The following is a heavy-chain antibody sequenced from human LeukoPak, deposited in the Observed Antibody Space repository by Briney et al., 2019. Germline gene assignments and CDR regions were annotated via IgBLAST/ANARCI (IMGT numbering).Heavy chain of an antibody. CDR1: GGSISSGDYY. D-gene: IGHD3-10*01. CDR2: IYYSGST. J-gene: IGHJ4*02. Sequence: SETLSLTCTVSGGSISSGDYYWSWIRQPPGKGLKWIGYIYYSGSTYYNPSLKSRVTISVDTSKNQFSLKLSSVTAADTAVYYCARGLVRGVIGYWGQGTLVTVSS. CDR3: ARGLVRGVIGY. V-gene: IGHV4-30-4*01.